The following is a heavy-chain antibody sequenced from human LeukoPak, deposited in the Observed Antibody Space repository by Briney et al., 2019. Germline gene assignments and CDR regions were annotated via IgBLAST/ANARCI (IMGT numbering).Heavy chain of an antibody. CDR3: ARQGIAVAGTLWLDP. Sequence: GESLNISCRGSGYTFSNDWIAWVRQMPGKGLEWMGIIYPGDSDTTYSPSFQGQVTISVDKSINTTYLQWKSLKASDSAMYYCARQGIAVAGTLWLDPWGQGALVTVSS. V-gene: IGHV5-51*01. D-gene: IGHD6-19*01. CDR2: IYPGDSDT. CDR1: GYTFSNDW. J-gene: IGHJ5*02.